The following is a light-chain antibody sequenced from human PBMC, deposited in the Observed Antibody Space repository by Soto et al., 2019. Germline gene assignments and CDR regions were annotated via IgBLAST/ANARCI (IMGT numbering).Light chain of an antibody. CDR2: KVS. CDR1: QSLVHKDGNTY. Sequence: DIVVTQTPLSSPVALGQAASISCRSSQSLVHKDGNTYLSWFHQRPGQPPRLLIYKVSVRFSGVPDRISGSGAGTDFTLTISRVETEYVGVYYCMQATQSPWTFGQGTKVEIK. V-gene: IGKV2-24*01. CDR3: MQATQSPWT. J-gene: IGKJ1*01.